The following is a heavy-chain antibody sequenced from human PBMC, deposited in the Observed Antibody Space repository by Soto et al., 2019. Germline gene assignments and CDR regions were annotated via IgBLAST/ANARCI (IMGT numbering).Heavy chain of an antibody. D-gene: IGHD6-19*01. CDR1: GYTFTGYY. Sequence: ASVKVSCKASGYTFTGYYMHWVRQAPGQGLEWMGWINPNSGGTNYAQKFQGWVTMTRDTSISTAYMELSRLRSDDTAVYYCARGAVAGTYYYYGMDVWGQGTTVTFSS. CDR2: INPNSGGT. V-gene: IGHV1-2*04. J-gene: IGHJ6*02. CDR3: ARGAVAGTYYYYGMDV.